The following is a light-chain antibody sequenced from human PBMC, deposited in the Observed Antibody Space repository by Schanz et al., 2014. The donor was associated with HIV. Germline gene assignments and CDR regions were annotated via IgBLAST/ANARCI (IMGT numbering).Light chain of an antibody. V-gene: IGKV3-15*01. CDR3: QQYNDWPPIT. CDR2: GAS. CDR1: QSINNY. Sequence: EIVLTQSPATLSLSPGERATLSCRASQSINNYLAWYQQKPGQAPRLLIYGASTRVTGIPARFSGSGSGTEFTLTISSLQSEDFAVYYCQQYNDWPPITYGQGTRLESK. J-gene: IGKJ5*01.